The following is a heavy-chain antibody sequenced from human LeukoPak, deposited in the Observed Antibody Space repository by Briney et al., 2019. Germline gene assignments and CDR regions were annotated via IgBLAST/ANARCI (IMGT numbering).Heavy chain of an antibody. D-gene: IGHD3-22*01. J-gene: IGHJ4*02. V-gene: IGHV4-34*01. CDR1: GGSFSGYY. Sequence: SETLSLTCAVYGGSFSGYYWSWIRQPPGKGLEWIGEINRSGSTNYNPSLKSRVTISVDTSKNQFSLKLSSVTAADTAVYYCARGPPLNPGDFDSSGYYYFDYWGQGTLVTVSS. CDR3: ARGPPLNPGDFDSSGYYYFDY. CDR2: INRSGST.